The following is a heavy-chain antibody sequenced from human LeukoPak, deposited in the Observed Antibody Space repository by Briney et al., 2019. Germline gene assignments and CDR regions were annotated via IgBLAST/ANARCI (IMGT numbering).Heavy chain of an antibody. D-gene: IGHD3-9*01. Sequence: PSGTLSLTCAVSGGSISSSNWWSWVRQPPGKGLEWIGEIYHSGSTNYNPSLKSRLTISVDTSKNQFSLKLSSVTAADTAVYYCARDSAYYDILTGYYTPYFDYWGQGTLVTVSS. CDR2: IYHSGST. CDR1: GGSISSSNW. J-gene: IGHJ4*02. V-gene: IGHV4-4*02. CDR3: ARDSAYYDILTGYYTPYFDY.